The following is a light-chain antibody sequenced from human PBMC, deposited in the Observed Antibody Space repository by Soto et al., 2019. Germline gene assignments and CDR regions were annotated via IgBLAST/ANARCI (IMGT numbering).Light chain of an antibody. J-gene: IGKJ3*01. CDR3: QQYGDSPLT. CDR1: QSVTVDS. V-gene: IGKV3-20*01. Sequence: EILLTQSPSTLSLSPGEGGTLSCWASQSVTVDSLAWYQQKPGQAPRLLIYAASTRAAAVPDRFTGSGSGTDFALTISRLEPEDFGVYYCQQYGDSPLTSGPGTKVDI. CDR2: AAS.